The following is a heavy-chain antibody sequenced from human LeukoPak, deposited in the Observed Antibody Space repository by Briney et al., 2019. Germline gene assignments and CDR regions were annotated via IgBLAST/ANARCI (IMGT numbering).Heavy chain of an antibody. CDR3: ASLAVAGHFDY. D-gene: IGHD6-19*01. CDR1: GGSISSYY. V-gene: IGHV4-4*07. CDR2: IYTSGST. J-gene: IGHJ4*02. Sequence: KPSETLSLTCTVSGGSISSYYWSWVGQPAGKGLEWIGRIYTSGSTNYNPSLKSRVTMSVDTSKNQFSLKLSSVTAADTAVYYCASLAVAGHFDYWGQGTLVTVSS.